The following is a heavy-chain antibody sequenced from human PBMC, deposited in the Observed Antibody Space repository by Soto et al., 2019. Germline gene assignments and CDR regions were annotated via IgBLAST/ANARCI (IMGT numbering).Heavy chain of an antibody. D-gene: IGHD3-10*01. V-gene: IGHV1-69*02. CDR2: IIPILGIA. Sequence: QVQLVQSGAEVQKPGSSVKVSCKASGGTFSSYTISWVRQAPGQGLEWMGRIIPILGIANYAQKFQGRVTITADKSTSTAYMELSSQRSEDTAVYYCARAIAPGQEFDWFHPWGQGTLVTVSS. CDR1: GGTFSSYT. J-gene: IGHJ5*02. CDR3: ARAIAPGQEFDWFHP.